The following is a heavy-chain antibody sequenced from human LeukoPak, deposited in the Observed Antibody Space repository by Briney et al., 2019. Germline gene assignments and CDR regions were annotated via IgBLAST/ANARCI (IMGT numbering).Heavy chain of an antibody. J-gene: IGHJ4*02. D-gene: IGHD6-6*01. CDR2: IIPILGIA. CDR1: GGTFSSYA. Sequence: RASVKVSCKASGGTFSSYAISWVRQAPGQGLEWMGRIIPILGIANYAQKFQGRVTITADKSTSTAYMELSSLRSEDTAVYYCARVHEYSSPFGYWGQGTLVTVSS. V-gene: IGHV1-69*04. CDR3: ARVHEYSSPFGY.